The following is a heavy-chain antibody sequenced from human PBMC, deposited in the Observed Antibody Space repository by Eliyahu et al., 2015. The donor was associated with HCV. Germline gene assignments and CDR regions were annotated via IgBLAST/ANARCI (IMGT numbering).Heavy chain of an antibody. CDR3: TTGGNIAVAGVYYYYYGMDV. CDR2: IKSKTDGGTT. V-gene: IGHV3-15*01. J-gene: IGHJ6*02. Sequence: EVQLVESGGGLVKPGGSLRLSCAASGFTXSNAWMSWVRQAPGKGLEGVGRIKSKTDGGTTDYAAPVKGRFTISRDDSKNTLYLQMNSLKTEDTAVYYCTTGGNIAVAGVYYYYYGMDVWGQGTTVTVSS. CDR1: GFTXSNAW. D-gene: IGHD6-19*01.